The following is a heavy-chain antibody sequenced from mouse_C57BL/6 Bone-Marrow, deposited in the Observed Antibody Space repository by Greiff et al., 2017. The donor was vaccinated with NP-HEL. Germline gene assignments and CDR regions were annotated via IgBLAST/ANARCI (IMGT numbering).Heavy chain of an antibody. V-gene: IGHV14-4*01. Sequence: EVQLQQSGAELVRPGASVKLSCTASGFNIKDDYMHWVKQRPEQGLEWIGWIDPENGDTEYASKIQGKATITADTSSNTAYLQLSSLTSEDTAVYYCTTSYAMDYWGQGTSVTVSS. CDR2: IDPENGDT. CDR1: GFNIKDDY. J-gene: IGHJ4*01. CDR3: TTSYAMDY.